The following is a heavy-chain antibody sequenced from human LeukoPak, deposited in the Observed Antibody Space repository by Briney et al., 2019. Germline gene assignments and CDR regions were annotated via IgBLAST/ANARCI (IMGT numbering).Heavy chain of an antibody. Sequence: GGSLRLSCAASGFTFSSYWMHWVRQAPGKGLVWVSRINSDGSSTSYADSVKGRFTISRDNAKNTLYLQMNSLRAEDTAVYYCARDLATYYSDSSGPGDAFDIWGQGTMVTVSS. D-gene: IGHD3-22*01. J-gene: IGHJ3*02. CDR3: ARDLATYYSDSSGPGDAFDI. CDR1: GFTFSSYW. V-gene: IGHV3-74*01. CDR2: INSDGSST.